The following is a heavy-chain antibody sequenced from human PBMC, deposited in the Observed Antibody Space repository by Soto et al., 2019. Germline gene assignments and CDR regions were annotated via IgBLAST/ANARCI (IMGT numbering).Heavy chain of an antibody. CDR2: IIPIFGTA. D-gene: IGHD1-7*01. CDR1: GGTFSSYA. CDR3: ASSTLGRITGTFAGYGMDV. Sequence: SGKGSCKASGGTFSSYAISWVRQAPGQGLEWMGGIIPIFGTANYAQKFQGRVTITADESTSTAYMELSSLRSEDTAVYYCASSTLGRITGTFAGYGMDVWGQGTTVTVYS. J-gene: IGHJ6*02. V-gene: IGHV1-69*13.